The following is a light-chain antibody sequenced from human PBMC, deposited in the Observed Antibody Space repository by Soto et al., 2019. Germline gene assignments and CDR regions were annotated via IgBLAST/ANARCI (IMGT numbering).Light chain of an antibody. Sequence: QSALTQAPCASGSPGQSVTISCTGTSSDVGAYDYVSWYQQHPGKAPKLMIYEINKRPSGVPDRFSGSKSGNTASLTVSGLQAEDEADYYCSSFAGSNNFPYVFGTGTKVTVL. J-gene: IGLJ1*01. V-gene: IGLV2-8*01. CDR3: SSFAGSNNFPYV. CDR2: EIN. CDR1: SSDVGAYDY.